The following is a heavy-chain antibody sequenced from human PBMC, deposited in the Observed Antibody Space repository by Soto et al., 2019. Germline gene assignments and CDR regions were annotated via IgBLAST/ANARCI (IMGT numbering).Heavy chain of an antibody. D-gene: IGHD2-2*02. Sequence: PGGSLRLSCAASGFTFSSYWMHWVRQAPGKGLVWVSRINSDGSSTSYADSVKGRFTISRDNAKNTLYLQMNSLRAEDTAAYYCAREKDTAYYYGMDVWGQGTTVTVSS. CDR3: AREKDTAYYYGMDV. J-gene: IGHJ6*02. V-gene: IGHV3-74*01. CDR1: GFTFSSYW. CDR2: INSDGSST.